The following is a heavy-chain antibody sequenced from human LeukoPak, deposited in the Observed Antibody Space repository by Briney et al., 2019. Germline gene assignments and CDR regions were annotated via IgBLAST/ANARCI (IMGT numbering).Heavy chain of an antibody. CDR3: ARGREYYDFWSGYYFDY. CDR1: GGSFSGYY. CDR2: INHSGST. J-gene: IGHJ4*02. D-gene: IGHD3-3*01. Sequence: SETLSLTCAVYGGSFSGYYWSWIRQPPGKGLEWIGEINHSGSTNYNPSLKSRVTISVDTSKNQFYLKLSSVTAADTAVYYCARGREYYDFWSGYYFDYWGQGTLVTVSS. V-gene: IGHV4-34*01.